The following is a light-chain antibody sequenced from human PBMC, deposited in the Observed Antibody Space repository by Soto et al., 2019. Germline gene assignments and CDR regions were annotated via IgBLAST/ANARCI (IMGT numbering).Light chain of an antibody. CDR3: QQYVSSPTT. CDR2: GAS. V-gene: IGKV3-20*01. Sequence: VLTQSPGTLSLSPGERATLSCRASQSVSTSYLAWYQQKPGHAPRLLIFGASSRATGIPDRFIGSGSGTDFTLTISRLEPEDFAVYYCQQYVSSPTTFGQGTKVEIK. J-gene: IGKJ1*01. CDR1: QSVSTSY.